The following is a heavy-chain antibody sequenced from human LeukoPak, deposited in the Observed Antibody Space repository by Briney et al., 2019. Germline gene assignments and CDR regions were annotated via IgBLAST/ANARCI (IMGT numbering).Heavy chain of an antibody. V-gene: IGHV4-59*12. D-gene: IGHD3-22*01. Sequence: SETLSLTCTVSGGSISSYYWSWIRQPPGKGLEWIGYIHYSGSTNHNPSLKSRVTISVDRSKNQFSLKLSSVTAADTAVYYCARDRYYYDSSTYYSAFDIWGQGTLVTVSS. CDR3: ARDRYYYDSSTYYSAFDI. J-gene: IGHJ3*02. CDR2: IHYSGST. CDR1: GGSISSYY.